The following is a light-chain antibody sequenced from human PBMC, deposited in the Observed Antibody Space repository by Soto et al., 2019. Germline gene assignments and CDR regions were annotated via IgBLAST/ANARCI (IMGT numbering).Light chain of an antibody. J-gene: IGKJ4*01. CDR3: QQYNNWPPLT. CDR2: GSS. CDR1: QSVNSN. Sequence: EIVMTQSPATLSMSPGERATLFYRASQSVNSNLAWYQQKPGQAPRLLIFGSSTRATGIPARFSGSGSGTDFTLTISSLQSEDFAVYYCQQYNNWPPLTFGGGTKVEIK. V-gene: IGKV3-15*01.